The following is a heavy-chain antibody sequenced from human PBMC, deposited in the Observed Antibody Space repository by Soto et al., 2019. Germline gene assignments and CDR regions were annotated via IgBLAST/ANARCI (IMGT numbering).Heavy chain of an antibody. CDR2: INIDGSST. CDR3: AGELAPIKPDGSGTYAAWGYYYGLDV. V-gene: IGHV3-74*01. D-gene: IGHD3-10*01. J-gene: IGHJ6*02. CDR1: GFTFSSYW. Sequence: EVQLVESGGGLVQPGGSLRLSCAASGFTFSSYWMHWVRQAPGKGLVWVSRINIDGSSTSYSDSVKGRFTISRDNAMNTLYLQMDSLRAEDTAVYYCAGELAPIKPDGSGTYAAWGYYYGLDVWGQGTTVTVSS.